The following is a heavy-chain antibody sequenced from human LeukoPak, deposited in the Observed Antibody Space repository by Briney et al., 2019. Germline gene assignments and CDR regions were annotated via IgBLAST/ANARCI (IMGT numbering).Heavy chain of an antibody. J-gene: IGHJ4*02. Sequence: PGGSLRLSCAASGFTVSSNYMSWVRQTPGKGLEWVSSISSSSSYIYYADSLKGRFTISRDNAKNSLYLQMNSLRAEDTAVYYCAREGATTNTPSLFDYWGQGTLVTVSS. D-gene: IGHD1-26*01. V-gene: IGHV3-21*01. CDR3: AREGATTNTPSLFDY. CDR2: ISSSSSYI. CDR1: GFTVSSNY.